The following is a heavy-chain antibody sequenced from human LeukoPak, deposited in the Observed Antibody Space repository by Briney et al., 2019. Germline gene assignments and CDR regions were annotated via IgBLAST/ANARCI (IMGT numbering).Heavy chain of an antibody. CDR2: VYPGDSDT. Sequence: GESLKISFQGSGYNFVSYWIAWVRQMSGTGLEWMGNVYPGDSDTKYRPSFQGQVTISADKSITTAYLQWNSLKASDTAVYFCARRTAADGSFAFLGRGTLLTVSS. CDR3: ARRTAADGSFAF. V-gene: IGHV5-51*01. CDR1: GYNFVSYW. D-gene: IGHD5-24*01. J-gene: IGHJ4*02.